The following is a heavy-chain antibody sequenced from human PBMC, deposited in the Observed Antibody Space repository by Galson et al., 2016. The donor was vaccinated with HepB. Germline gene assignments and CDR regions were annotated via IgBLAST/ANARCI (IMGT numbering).Heavy chain of an antibody. CDR3: ARVEYSSSSGSYFYYGMDV. J-gene: IGHJ6*02. D-gene: IGHD6-6*01. CDR1: GGIFSSYA. V-gene: IGHV1-69*13. CDR2: IIPIFGTA. Sequence: SVKVSCKASGGIFSSYAISWVRQAPGQGLEWMGGIIPIFGTANYAQKFQGRVTITADESTSTAYMELSSLRSEDTAVYYCARVEYSSSSGSYFYYGMDVWGQGTTVTVSS.